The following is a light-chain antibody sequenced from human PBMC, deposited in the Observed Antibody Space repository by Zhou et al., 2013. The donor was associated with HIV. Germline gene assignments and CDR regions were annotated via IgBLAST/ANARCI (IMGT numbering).Light chain of an antibody. V-gene: IGKV1-5*03. Sequence: DVQMTQSPSTLSASVGDRVTITCRASQSISTWLAWYQQKPGKAPNLLIYKASSLESGVPSRFSGSGSGTEFTLTISSLQPEDFASYYCLQDSKYPRTFGPGTTVEIK. CDR3: LQDSKYPRT. J-gene: IGKJ1*01. CDR2: KAS. CDR1: QSISTW.